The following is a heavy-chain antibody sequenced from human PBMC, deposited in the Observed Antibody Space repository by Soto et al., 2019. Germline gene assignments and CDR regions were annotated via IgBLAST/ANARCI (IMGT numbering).Heavy chain of an antibody. CDR3: ARQEQQLLDY. J-gene: IGHJ4*02. D-gene: IGHD6-13*01. CDR1: GGSISSSSYY. V-gene: IGHV4-39*01. Sequence: QLQLQESGPGLVKPSETLSLTCTVSGGSISSSSYYWGWIRQPPGKGLEWIGSIYYSGSTYYNPSLKSRVSISVDTSKNQFSLKLSCVTAADTAVYYCARQEQQLLDYWGQGTLVSVSS. CDR2: IYYSGST.